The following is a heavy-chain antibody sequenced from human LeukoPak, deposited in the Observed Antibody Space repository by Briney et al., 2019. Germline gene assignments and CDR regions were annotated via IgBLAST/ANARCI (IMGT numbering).Heavy chain of an antibody. CDR2: LSGSGDAT. J-gene: IGHJ5*02. Sequence: GGSLRLSCAASGFTFSGFAMNWVRQAPGKGLEWVSGLSGSGDATYYADSVKGRFTISRDNSKNTLYLQLNSLRVEDTAVYYCARGGSGSYYSGIDWFDPWGQGTLVTVSS. D-gene: IGHD3-10*01. CDR3: ARGGSGSYYSGIDWFDP. V-gene: IGHV3-23*01. CDR1: GFTFSGFA.